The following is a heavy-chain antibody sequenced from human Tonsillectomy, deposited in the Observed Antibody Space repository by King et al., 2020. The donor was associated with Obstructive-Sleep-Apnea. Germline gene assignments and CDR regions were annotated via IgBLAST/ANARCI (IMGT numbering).Heavy chain of an antibody. J-gene: IGHJ4*02. Sequence: VQLVESGGDLVQPGGSLRLSCAASGFSIRNYAMSWVRQAPGKGLEWVSALSASGGSTYYADSVKGRFTISRDNSKNTLYLQMNSLGAEDTAVYYCAKEMGYCSSARCSPFDYWGQGTLVTVSS. V-gene: IGHV3-23*04. CDR2: LSASGGST. D-gene: IGHD2-2*01. CDR1: GFSIRNYA. CDR3: AKEMGYCSSARCSPFDY.